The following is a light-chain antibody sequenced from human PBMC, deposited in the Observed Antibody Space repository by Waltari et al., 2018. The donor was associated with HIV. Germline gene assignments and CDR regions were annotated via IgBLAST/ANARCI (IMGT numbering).Light chain of an antibody. V-gene: IGKV1-9*01. Sequence: ASVGDRVTITCRASQGISSYLAWYQQKPGKAPKLLIYSASTLQSGVPSRFSGRASGTEFTLTISSLQPEDFATYYCQQLNSYPVPFTFGPGTKVDIK. CDR1: QGISSY. CDR2: SAS. J-gene: IGKJ3*01. CDR3: QQLNSYPVPFT.